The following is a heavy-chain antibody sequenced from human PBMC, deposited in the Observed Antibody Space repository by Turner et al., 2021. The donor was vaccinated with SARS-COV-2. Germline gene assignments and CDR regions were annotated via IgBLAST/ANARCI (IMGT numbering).Heavy chain of an antibody. CDR1: GFTFSSYA. CDR2: ISGSGGTT. D-gene: IGHD3-22*01. CDR3: AKADRVMIVVVITLFDY. Sequence: EVQLLESGGGLVQPGGSLRPSCAASGFTFSSYAMSWVRPAPGKGLEWVSDISGSGGTTYYANSVKGRFTISRDNSKNTLFLQMNSLRAEDTAVYYCAKADRVMIVVVITLFDYWGQGTLVTVSS. V-gene: IGHV3-23*01. J-gene: IGHJ4*02.